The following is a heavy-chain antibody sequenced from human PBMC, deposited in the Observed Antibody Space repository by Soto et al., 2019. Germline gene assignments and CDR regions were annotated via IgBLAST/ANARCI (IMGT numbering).Heavy chain of an antibody. CDR3: VGSGYSPFDY. J-gene: IGHJ4*02. Sequence: QLQLQESGPGLVKPSETLSLTCTVSGGSISSSSYYWGWIRQPPGKGLEWIGSLYYSGSTYYNPSLKSRVTISVDTSNNQFSLKRSSVTAADTAVYYCVGSGYSPFDYWGQGTLVTVSS. V-gene: IGHV4-39*01. CDR1: GGSISSSSYY. D-gene: IGHD3-22*01. CDR2: LYYSGST.